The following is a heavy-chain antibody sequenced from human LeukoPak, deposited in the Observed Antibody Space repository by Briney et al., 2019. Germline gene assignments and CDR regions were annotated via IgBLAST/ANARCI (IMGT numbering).Heavy chain of an antibody. J-gene: IGHJ5*02. CDR1: GYTFTSHG. D-gene: IGHD3-22*01. CDR3: ARDQYYDSKGWFDP. CDR2: ISTYNVNT. V-gene: IGHV1-18*04. Sequence: GASVTVSCKASGYTFTSHGITWVRQAPGQGPEWMGWISTYNVNTNYAQKLQGRVTMTTDTSTSSAYMELRSLRSEDTAVYYCARDQYYDSKGWFDPWGQGTLVTVSS.